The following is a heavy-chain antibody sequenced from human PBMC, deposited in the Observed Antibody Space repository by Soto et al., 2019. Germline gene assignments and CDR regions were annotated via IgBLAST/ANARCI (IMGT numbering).Heavy chain of an antibody. CDR1: GGTFSSYA. D-gene: IGHD3-3*01. Sequence: SVKVSCKASGGTFSSYAISWVRQAPGQGLEWMGGIIPIFGTANYAQKFQGRVTITADESTSTAYMELSSLRSEDTAVYYCARDRIWGGDYYYCGMDVWGQGTTVTVSS. V-gene: IGHV1-69*13. J-gene: IGHJ6*02. CDR3: ARDRIWGGDYYYCGMDV. CDR2: IIPIFGTA.